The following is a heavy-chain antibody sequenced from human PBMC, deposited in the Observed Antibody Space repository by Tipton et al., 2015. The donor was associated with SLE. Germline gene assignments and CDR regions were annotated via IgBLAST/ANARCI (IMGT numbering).Heavy chain of an antibody. CDR1: GGSISSHY. CDR2: IYYSGST. J-gene: IGHJ3*02. CDR3: ARDLEAFDI. Sequence: GSLRLSCTVSGGSISSHYWSWIRQPPGKGLEWIGYIYYSGSTNYNPSLKSRVTISVDTSKNQFSLKLSSVTAADTAVYYCARDLEAFDIWGQGTMVTVSS. V-gene: IGHV4-59*11. D-gene: IGHD1-1*01.